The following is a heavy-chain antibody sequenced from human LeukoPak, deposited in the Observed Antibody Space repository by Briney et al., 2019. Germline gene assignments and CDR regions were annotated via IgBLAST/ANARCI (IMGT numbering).Heavy chain of an antibody. D-gene: IGHD3-22*01. CDR3: ARGPSYYYDSSGYLGY. CDR1: GGSISSYY. J-gene: IGHJ4*02. V-gene: IGHV4-59*01. Sequence: PSETLSLTCTVSGGSISSYYWSWIRQPPGKGLEWIGYIYYSGSTNYNPSLKSRVTISVDTSKNQFSLKLSSVTAADTAVYYCARGPSYYYDSSGYLGYWGQGTLVTVSS. CDR2: IYYSGST.